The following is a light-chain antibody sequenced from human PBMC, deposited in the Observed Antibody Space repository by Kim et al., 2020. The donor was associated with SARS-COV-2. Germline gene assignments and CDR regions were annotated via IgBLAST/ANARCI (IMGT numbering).Light chain of an antibody. CDR1: NIGNKN. CDR3: QVWDSSIGV. Sequence: SVALGQTARNTCGGNNIGNKNVHWYQQKPGQAPILVIYRDTNRPSGIPERFSGSNSGNTATLTISRAQAGDESDYYCQVWDSSIGVFGGGTQLTVL. J-gene: IGLJ2*01. V-gene: IGLV3-9*01. CDR2: RDT.